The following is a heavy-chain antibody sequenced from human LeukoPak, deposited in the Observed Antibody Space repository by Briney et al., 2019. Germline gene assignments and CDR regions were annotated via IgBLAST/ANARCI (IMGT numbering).Heavy chain of an antibody. J-gene: IGHJ4*02. D-gene: IGHD3-10*01. Sequence: GGSLRLSCAASGFTFSSYSMNWVRQAPGKGLEWVSSISSSSSYIYYADSVKGRFTISRDNAKNSLYLQMNSLRAEDTAVYYCARDVDYYGSGSYYIDYWGQGTLVTVSS. CDR3: ARDVDYYGSGSYYIDY. V-gene: IGHV3-21*01. CDR2: ISSSSSYI. CDR1: GFTFSSYS.